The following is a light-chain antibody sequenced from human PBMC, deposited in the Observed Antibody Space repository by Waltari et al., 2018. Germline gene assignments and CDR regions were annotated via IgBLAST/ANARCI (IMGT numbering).Light chain of an antibody. CDR3: NSRDTSGDHVV. J-gene: IGLJ2*01. CDR1: SRAAFY. CDR2: GKN. Sequence: SSELTQDPAVSVALGQTVTITCQGHSRAAFYANWYHQKPGQAPILVIYGKNNRPSGIPDRFSGSNSGTSASLTITGAQAEDEAAYYCNSRDTSGDHVVFGGGTKLTVL. V-gene: IGLV3-19*01.